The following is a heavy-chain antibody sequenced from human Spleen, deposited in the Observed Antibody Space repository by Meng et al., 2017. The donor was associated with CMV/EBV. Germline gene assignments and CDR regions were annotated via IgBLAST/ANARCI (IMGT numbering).Heavy chain of an antibody. V-gene: IGHV5-51*01. CDR3: ARHTYSGSFLNYYYGMDV. CDR2: IFPGDSDT. J-gene: IGHJ6*02. CDR1: GYSFTSYW. D-gene: IGHD1-26*01. Sequence: GESLKISCKGSGYSFTSYWIGWVRQMPGKGLEWMGIIFPGDSDTRYSPSFQGQVTISADKSITTAYLQWSSLKASDTAIYYCARHTYSGSFLNYYYGMDVWGQGTTVTVSS.